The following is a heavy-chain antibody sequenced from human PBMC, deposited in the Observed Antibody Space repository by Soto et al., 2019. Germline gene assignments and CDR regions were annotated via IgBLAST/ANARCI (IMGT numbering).Heavy chain of an antibody. D-gene: IGHD1-26*01. CDR1: GFTFSTYA. V-gene: IGHV3-23*01. J-gene: IGHJ4*02. CDR2: IGASGGST. Sequence: EVQLLESGGTLVQPGGSLRLSCAASGFTFSTYAMNWVRQAPGKGLEWVSGIGASGGSTYYSDSLKGRFTISRDNSRNTVFLQMKSLRAEDTAVYYCAKSLWVGATTEGIDYWGQGTLLTVSS. CDR3: AKSLWVGATTEGIDY.